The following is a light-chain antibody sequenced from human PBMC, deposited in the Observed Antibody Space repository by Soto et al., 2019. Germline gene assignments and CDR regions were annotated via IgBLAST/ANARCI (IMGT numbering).Light chain of an antibody. V-gene: IGKV3D-15*01. CDR2: GAS. J-gene: IGKJ5*01. CDR3: QQYNNWPFIT. Sequence: EIVLTQSPGTLSLSPGERTTLSCRASQSISRYLAWYQQKPGQGPRLLIYGASSRATGTPDRFSGSGSGTEFTLTISSLQSEDFAVYYCQQYNNWPFITFGQGTRLEIK. CDR1: QSISRY.